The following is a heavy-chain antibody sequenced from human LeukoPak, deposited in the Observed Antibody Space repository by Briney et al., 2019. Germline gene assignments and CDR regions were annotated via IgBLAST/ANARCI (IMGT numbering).Heavy chain of an antibody. Sequence: SETLSLTCAVYGGSFSGYYWSWIRQPPGKGLEWIGEINHSGSTNYNPSLKGRVTISVDTSKNQFSLKLSSVTAADTAVYYCARGAARGNHFDYWGQGTLVTVSS. V-gene: IGHV4-34*01. CDR1: GGSFSGYY. CDR3: ARGAARGNHFDY. J-gene: IGHJ4*02. CDR2: INHSGST.